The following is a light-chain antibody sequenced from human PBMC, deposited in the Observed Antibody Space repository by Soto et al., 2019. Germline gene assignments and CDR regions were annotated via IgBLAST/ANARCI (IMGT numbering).Light chain of an antibody. CDR3: SSYTDTSTYV. CDR1: SSDVGGYNY. Sequence: HSALTQPASVSGSPGQSITISCTGTSSDVGGYNYVSWYQQHPGKAPKLLIYEVSNRPSGVSNRFSGSKSGNTASLTISGLQAEDEADYYCSSYTDTSTYVFGTGTKLTVL. CDR2: EVS. V-gene: IGLV2-14*01. J-gene: IGLJ1*01.